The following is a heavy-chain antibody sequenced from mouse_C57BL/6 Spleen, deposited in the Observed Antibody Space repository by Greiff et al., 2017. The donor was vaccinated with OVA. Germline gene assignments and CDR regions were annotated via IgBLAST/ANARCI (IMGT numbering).Heavy chain of an antibody. J-gene: IGHJ1*03. CDR1: GYTFTSYW. CDR2: IDPSDSYT. D-gene: IGHD2-3*01. V-gene: IGHV1-69*01. Sequence: VQLQQPGAELVMPGASVKLSCKASGYTFTSYWMHWVKQRPGQGLEWIGEIDPSDSYTNYNQKFKGKSPLTVDKSSSPAYMQLSSLTAEYYAVYYCARHDAHFDVWGTGTTVTVSS. CDR3: ARHDAHFDV.